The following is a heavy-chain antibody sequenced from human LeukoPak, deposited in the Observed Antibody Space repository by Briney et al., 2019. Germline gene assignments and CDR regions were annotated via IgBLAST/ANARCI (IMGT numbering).Heavy chain of an antibody. CDR2: INHSGST. CDR1: GESFSGYY. D-gene: IGHD6-13*01. V-gene: IGHV4-34*01. CDR3: AGEQQLDDAFDI. Sequence: PSETLSLTCAVYGESFSGYYWSWIRQPPGKGLEWIGEINHSGSTNYNPSLKSRVTISVDTSKNQFSLKLSSVTAADTAVYYCAGEQQLDDAFDIWGQGTMVTVSS. J-gene: IGHJ3*02.